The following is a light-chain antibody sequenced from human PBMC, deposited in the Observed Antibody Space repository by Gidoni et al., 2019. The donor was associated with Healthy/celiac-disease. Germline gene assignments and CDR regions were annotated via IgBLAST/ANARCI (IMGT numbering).Light chain of an antibody. CDR2: AAS. CDR1: QSISSY. V-gene: IGKV1-39*01. CDR3: QQSYSTHWT. J-gene: IGKJ1*01. Sequence: DIQMTQSPSSLSASEGDRVTITCRASQSISSYLNWYQQKPGKAPKLLIYAASSLQSGVPSRFSGSGSGTDFTLTISSLQPEDFATYYCQQSYSTHWTFGQGTKVEIK.